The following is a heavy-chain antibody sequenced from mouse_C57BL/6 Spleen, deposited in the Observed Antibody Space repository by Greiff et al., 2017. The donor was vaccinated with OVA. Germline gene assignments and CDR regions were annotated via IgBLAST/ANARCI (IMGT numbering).Heavy chain of an antibody. CDR1: GYAFSSSW. CDR3: ARPELNYFDY. Sequence: VQLQQSGPELVKPGASVKISCKASGYAFSSSWMNWVKQRPGKGLEWIGRIYPGDGDTNYNGKFKGKATLTADKSSSTAYMQLSSLTSEDSAVYFCARPELNYFDYWGQGTTLTVSS. J-gene: IGHJ2*01. CDR2: IYPGDGDT. V-gene: IGHV1-82*01.